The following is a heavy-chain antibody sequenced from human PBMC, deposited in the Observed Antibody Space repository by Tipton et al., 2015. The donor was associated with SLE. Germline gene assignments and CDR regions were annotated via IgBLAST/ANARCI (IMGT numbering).Heavy chain of an antibody. CDR2: IYYSGST. V-gene: IGHV4-59*12. J-gene: IGHJ4*02. CDR3: ARVDDQGFLEWAPGY. Sequence: TLSLTCTVSGGSISSYYWSWIRQPPGKGLEWIGYIYYSGSTNYNPSLKSRVTISVDTSKNQFSLKLSSVTAADTAVYYCARVDDQGFLEWAPGYWGQGTLVTVSS. CDR1: GGSISSYY. D-gene: IGHD3-3*01.